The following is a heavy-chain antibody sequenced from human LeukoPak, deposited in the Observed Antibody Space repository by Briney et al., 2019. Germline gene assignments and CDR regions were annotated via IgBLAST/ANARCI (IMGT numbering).Heavy chain of an antibody. J-gene: IGHJ6*03. CDR1: GFTFSRYN. D-gene: IGHD6-19*01. CDR2: ISSRSSYI. CDR3: ARDAQWLVPEGYYYYMDV. V-gene: IGHV3-21*01. Sequence: PGGPLRLSCAGSGFTFSRYNMNWFRQAPGKGLERVSSISSRSSYIFYADSVKGRFTISRDNAKNSLYLQMNSLGAEDTAVYYCARDAQWLVPEGYYYYMDVWGKGTTVTVS.